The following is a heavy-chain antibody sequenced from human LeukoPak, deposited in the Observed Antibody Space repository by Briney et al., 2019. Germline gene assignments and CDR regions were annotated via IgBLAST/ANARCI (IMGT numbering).Heavy chain of an antibody. Sequence: PGGSLSLSCAASGFTFSSYWMHWVRQAPGKGLVCVSRINSDGSSITYADSVKGRFTISRDNAKNTLYLQMNSLRVEDTAVYYCAREGRVSGYDFDCWGQETLVTVSS. CDR3: AREGRVSGYDFDC. D-gene: IGHD5-12*01. V-gene: IGHV3-74*03. CDR2: INSDGSSI. J-gene: IGHJ4*02. CDR1: GFTFSSYW.